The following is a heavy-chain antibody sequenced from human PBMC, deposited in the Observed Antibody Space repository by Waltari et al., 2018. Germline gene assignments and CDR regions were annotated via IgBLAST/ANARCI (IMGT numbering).Heavy chain of an antibody. CDR2: IDPNGGGT. Sequence: QVQLVQSGAEVKKPGASAKVSCKASGFIFTDYYIHWVRQAPGQGLEWMGRIDPNGGGTHYAQQFQGRVSMSRDSSIRTAYMELNRVTSDDTAVYYCARETVAGALDYWGQGTPVTVSS. J-gene: IGHJ4*02. V-gene: IGHV1-2*06. CDR3: ARETVAGALDY. D-gene: IGHD6-19*01. CDR1: GFIFTDYY.